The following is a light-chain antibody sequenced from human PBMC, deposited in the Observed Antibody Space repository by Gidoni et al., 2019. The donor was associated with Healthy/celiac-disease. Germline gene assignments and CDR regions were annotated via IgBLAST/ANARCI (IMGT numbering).Light chain of an antibody. J-gene: IGKJ4*01. Sequence: IVMRQSPATMSVSPGERATLSCRASQSVSSNLALYQQEPGQAPRLLIYGASTRATGIPARFSGSGSGTEFTLTISSLQSEDFAVYYCQQYNNWPPLTFGGGTKVEIK. CDR3: QQYNNWPPLT. CDR2: GAS. V-gene: IGKV3-15*01. CDR1: QSVSSN.